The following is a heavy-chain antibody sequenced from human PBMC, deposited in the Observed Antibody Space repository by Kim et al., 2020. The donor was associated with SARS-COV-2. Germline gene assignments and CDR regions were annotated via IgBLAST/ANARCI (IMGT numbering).Heavy chain of an antibody. CDR2: IIPILGIA. CDR1: GGTFSSYA. V-gene: IGHV1-69*04. CDR3: ARDVWAAAGPSFDY. J-gene: IGHJ4*02. Sequence: SVKVSCKASGGTFSSYAISWVRQAPGQGLEWMGRIIPILGIANYAQKFQGRVTITADKSTSTAYMELSSLRSEDTAVYYCARDVWAAAGPSFDYWGQGTLVTVSS. D-gene: IGHD6-13*01.